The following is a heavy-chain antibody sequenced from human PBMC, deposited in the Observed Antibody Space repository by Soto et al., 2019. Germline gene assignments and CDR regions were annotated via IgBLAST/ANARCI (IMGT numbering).Heavy chain of an antibody. V-gene: IGHV3-7*05. CDR3: ARQHSGSYYFDY. CDR2: MNQAGSEK. D-gene: IGHD1-26*01. Sequence: MTWVRQAPGKGLEWVANMNQAGSEKNYVDSVKGRFTISRDNAQNSLYLQMDSLRAEDTAVYYCARQHSGSYYFDYWGQGTLVTVSS. J-gene: IGHJ4*02.